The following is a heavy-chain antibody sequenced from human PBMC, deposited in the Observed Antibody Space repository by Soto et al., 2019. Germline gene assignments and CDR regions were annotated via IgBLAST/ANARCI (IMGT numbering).Heavy chain of an antibody. D-gene: IGHD3-10*01. V-gene: IGHV1-18*01. CDR2: ISPYNGNT. Sequence: AAVKVSCKSCGCTFTSYGISWVRQAPGQGLEWMGWISPYNGNTESAQKFKGRLTMTTDTSTSTGYLELRNLRSDDTAVYYCAREGDGAGSYKYYYFGMDVWGQGTTVTVSS. CDR1: GCTFTSYG. CDR3: AREGDGAGSYKYYYFGMDV. J-gene: IGHJ6*02.